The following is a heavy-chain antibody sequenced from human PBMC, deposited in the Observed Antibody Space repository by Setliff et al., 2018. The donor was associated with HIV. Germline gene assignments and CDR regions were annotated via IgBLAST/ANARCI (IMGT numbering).Heavy chain of an antibody. CDR2: ITYSGSA. D-gene: IGHD1-7*01. J-gene: IGHJ4*02. V-gene: IGHV4-39*01. CDR3: ATNRVGNYPIDY. Sequence: PSETLSLTCTVSGESISGSSYSWGWIRQPPGKGPEWIGSITYSGSARYNPSLKSRVAISVDMSKNQFSLRVTSLTAADTAVYYCATNRVGNYPIDYWGRGTLVTVSS. CDR1: GESISGSSYS.